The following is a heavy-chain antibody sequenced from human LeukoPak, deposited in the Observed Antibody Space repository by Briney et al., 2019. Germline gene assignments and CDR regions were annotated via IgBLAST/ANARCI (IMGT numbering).Heavy chain of an antibody. CDR3: ARGYILAAAGTYYYYYMDV. V-gene: IGHV4-4*07. J-gene: IGHJ6*03. D-gene: IGHD6-13*01. Sequence: SGTLSLTCTVSGGSISSYYWSWIRQPAGKGLEWIGRIYTSGSYNYNPALKSRVIMSVDTSKNQFSLKLSSVTAADTAVYYCARGYILAAAGTYYYYYMDVWGKGTTDTVSS. CDR2: IYTSGSY. CDR1: GGSISSYY.